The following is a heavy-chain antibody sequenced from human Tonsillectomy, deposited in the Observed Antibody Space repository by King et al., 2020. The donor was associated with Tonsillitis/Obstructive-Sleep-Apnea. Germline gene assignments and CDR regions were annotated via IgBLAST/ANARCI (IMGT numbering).Heavy chain of an antibody. V-gene: IGHV3-20*04. D-gene: IGHD3-22*01. CDR1: GFTFDDYG. CDR3: ARLVGFYDSCGKFDAFDI. CDR2: INWNGGST. Sequence: VQLVESGGGVVRPGGSLRLSCAASGFTFDDYGMSWVRQAPGKGLEWVSGINWNGGSTGYADSVKGRLTISRDNAKNSLYLQMNSLRAEDTALYYCARLVGFYDSCGKFDAFDIWGQGTMVTVSS. J-gene: IGHJ3*02.